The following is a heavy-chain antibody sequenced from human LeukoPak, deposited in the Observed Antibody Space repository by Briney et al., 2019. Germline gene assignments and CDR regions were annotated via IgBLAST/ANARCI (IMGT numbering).Heavy chain of an antibody. CDR2: IYYSGST. CDR1: GGSMRSYY. V-gene: IGHV4-59*01. CDR3: ARGGPAAGRFDY. J-gene: IGHJ4*02. Sequence: SETLSLTCTVSGGSMRSYYWSWIRQPPGKGLEWIGYIYYSGSTNYNPSLQSRVTISVDTSKNHFSLKLSSVTAADTAVYYCARGGPAAGRFDYWGQGTLVTVSS. D-gene: IGHD6-13*01.